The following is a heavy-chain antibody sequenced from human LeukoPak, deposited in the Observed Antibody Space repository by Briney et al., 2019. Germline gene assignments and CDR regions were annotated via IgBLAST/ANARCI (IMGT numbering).Heavy chain of an antibody. J-gene: IGHJ4*02. D-gene: IGHD3-16*02. Sequence: SQILSLICAISGDSVSSNTAAWTWIRQSPSRGLERLRRTYYRSKWYNDYEVSVKSRITINPDTSKNKFSLQLNSVTPEDTAVYYCAREYLGGYLIYWGQGTLVTVSS. CDR2: TYYRSKWYN. V-gene: IGHV6-1*01. CDR1: GDSVSSNTAA. CDR3: AREYLGGYLIY.